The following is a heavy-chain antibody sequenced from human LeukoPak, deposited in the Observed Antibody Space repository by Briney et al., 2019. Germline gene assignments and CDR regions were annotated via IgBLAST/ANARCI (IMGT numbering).Heavy chain of an antibody. Sequence: GGSLRLSCAASGFTFSSYGMHWVRQAPGKGLEWVAFIRYDGSNKYYADSVKGRFTISRDNSENTLYLQMNSLRAEDTAVYYCARAPGTTLYYGGMDVWGQGTTVTVSS. D-gene: IGHD3-3*01. CDR1: GFTFSSYG. CDR2: IRYDGSNK. CDR3: ARAPGTTLYYGGMDV. V-gene: IGHV3-30*02. J-gene: IGHJ6*02.